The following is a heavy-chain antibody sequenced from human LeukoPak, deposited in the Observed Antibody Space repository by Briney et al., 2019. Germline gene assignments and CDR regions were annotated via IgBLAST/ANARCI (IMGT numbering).Heavy chain of an antibody. Sequence: PGGSLRLSCAASGFSVSSSYMYWVRQAPGKGLEWVSFFYRGDTTYYADSVKGRFTISRDNSENTLYLQMDSLTTEDTGVYYCAREQGQQWRRFDSWGQGSPVTVSS. CDR2: FYRGDTT. D-gene: IGHD6-19*01. J-gene: IGHJ4*02. V-gene: IGHV3-53*05. CDR1: GFSVSSSY. CDR3: AREQGQQWRRFDS.